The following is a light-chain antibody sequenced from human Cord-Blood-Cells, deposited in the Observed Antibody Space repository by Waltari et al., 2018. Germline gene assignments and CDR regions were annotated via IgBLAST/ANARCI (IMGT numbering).Light chain of an antibody. CDR1: SSDVGGYNY. CDR3: SSYTSSSTLV. J-gene: IGLJ2*01. CDR2: DVS. Sequence: QSALTQPASVSGSPGQSITISCTGTSSDVGGYNYVPWYQQHPGKAPKHMIYDVSTRPAGVSKRFSGSKAGNTASLTISGLQAEDEADYYCSSYTSSSTLVFGGGTKLTVL. V-gene: IGLV2-14*01.